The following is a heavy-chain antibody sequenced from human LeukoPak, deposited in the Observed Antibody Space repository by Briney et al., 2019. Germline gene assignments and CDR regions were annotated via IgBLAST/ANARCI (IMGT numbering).Heavy chain of an antibody. Sequence: SETLSLTCTVSGGSIISHYWSWIRQPPGKGLEWIGYIYYTGSTNYNPSLTSRVIISVDTSKNQFSLKLTSVTAADTAVYYCARHGSGSYRQFDYWGQGTLVTVSS. V-gene: IGHV4-59*11. CDR2: IYYTGST. J-gene: IGHJ4*02. CDR1: GGSIISHY. CDR3: ARHGSGSYRQFDY. D-gene: IGHD3-10*01.